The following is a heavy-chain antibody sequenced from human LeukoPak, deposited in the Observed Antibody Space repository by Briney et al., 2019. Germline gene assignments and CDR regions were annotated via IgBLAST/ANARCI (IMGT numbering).Heavy chain of an antibody. CDR2: IYYSGST. Sequence: SETLSLTCTVSGGSINSYYWSWIRQPPGKGLEWIGYIYYSGSTNYNPSLKSRVTISVDTSKNQFSLKLSSVTAADTAVYYCTRGKPETVFDSWGRGTLVTVSS. CDR3: TRGKPETVFDS. CDR1: GGSINSYY. V-gene: IGHV4-59*12. J-gene: IGHJ4*01.